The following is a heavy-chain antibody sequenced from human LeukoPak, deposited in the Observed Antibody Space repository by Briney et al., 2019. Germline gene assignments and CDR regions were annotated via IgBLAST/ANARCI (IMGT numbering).Heavy chain of an antibody. D-gene: IGHD6-13*01. CDR3: ARHGSWSFDY. CDR2: TSAGGEDK. Sequence: GGSLRLSCAASGFVFSNFGMTWVRQAPGKGLEWVSTTSAGGEDKHYADSVKGRFTISRDNSKNTLYLQMNSLRAEDTAVYYCARHGSWSFDYWGQGTLVTVSA. J-gene: IGHJ4*02. V-gene: IGHV3-23*01. CDR1: GFVFSNFG.